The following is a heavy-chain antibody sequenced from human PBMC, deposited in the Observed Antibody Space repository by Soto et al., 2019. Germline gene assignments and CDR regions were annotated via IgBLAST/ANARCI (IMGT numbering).Heavy chain of an antibody. CDR2: ITSGSDYI. Sequence: PGRSLRLSCAASGFTFSSYTMNLVRQAPGKWMERVAFITSGSDYIYYAGSVKGRCTISRDDANNSLLLQMSNMRAEDTAVYYYTREHAVTIFQRGHRGSFDNWTQGTLVTVSS. D-gene: IGHD3-9*01. CDR1: GFTFSSYT. CDR3: TREHAVTIFQRGHRGSFDN. V-gene: IGHV3-21*01. J-gene: IGHJ4*02.